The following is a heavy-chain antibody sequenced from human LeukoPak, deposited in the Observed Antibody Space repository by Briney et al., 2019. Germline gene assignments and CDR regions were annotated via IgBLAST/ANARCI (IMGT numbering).Heavy chain of an antibody. CDR3: ARTNYDFWSGSSV. CDR1: GGSISSYY. CDR2: IYSSGST. Sequence: SETLSLTCTVSGGSISSYYWSWIRQPPGKGLEWIGYIYSSGSTNYNPSLKSRVTISVDTSKNQFSLKLTSVTAADTAVYYCARTNYDFWSGSSVWGQGTLVTVSP. D-gene: IGHD3-3*01. V-gene: IGHV4-59*01. J-gene: IGHJ4*02.